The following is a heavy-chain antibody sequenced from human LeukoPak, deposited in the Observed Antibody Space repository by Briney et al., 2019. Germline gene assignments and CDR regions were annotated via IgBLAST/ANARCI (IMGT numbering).Heavy chain of an antibody. D-gene: IGHD4-11*01. CDR2: ISGSGGST. CDR3: ASSKAYYYYYYMDV. CDR1: GFTFSSYG. V-gene: IGHV3-23*01. J-gene: IGHJ6*03. Sequence: GGTLRLSCAASGFTFSSYGTSWVRQAPGKGLEWVSAISGSGGSTYYADSVKGRFTISRDNSKNSLYLQMNSLRAEDTAVYYCASSKAYYYYYYMDVWGKGTTVTVSS.